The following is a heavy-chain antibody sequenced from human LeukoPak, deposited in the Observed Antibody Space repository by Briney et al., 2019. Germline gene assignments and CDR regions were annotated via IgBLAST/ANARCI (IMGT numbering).Heavy chain of an antibody. V-gene: IGHV4-61*02. CDR3: ARENMVRGVEPDC. D-gene: IGHD3-10*01. CDR1: GGSISSGSYY. J-gene: IGHJ4*02. Sequence: PSETLSLTCTVSGGSISSGSYYWSWIRQPAGKGLEWIGRIYTSGSTNYNPSLKSRVTISVDTSKNQFSLKLSSVTAADTAVYYCARENMVRGVEPDCWGQGTLVTVSS. CDR2: IYTSGST.